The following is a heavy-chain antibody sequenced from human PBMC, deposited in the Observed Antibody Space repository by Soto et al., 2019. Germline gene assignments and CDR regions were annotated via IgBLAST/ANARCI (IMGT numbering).Heavy chain of an antibody. V-gene: IGHV3-30-3*01. CDR2: ISYDGSNK. J-gene: IGHJ4*02. CDR3: ARDLGRIGSGYGY. D-gene: IGHD3-22*01. Sequence: GGSLRLSCAASGFTFSSYAMHWVRQAPGKGLEWVAVISYDGSNKYYADSVKGRFTISRDNSKNTLYLQMNSLRAEDTAVYYCARDLGRIGSGYGYWGQGTLVTVSS. CDR1: GFTFSSYA.